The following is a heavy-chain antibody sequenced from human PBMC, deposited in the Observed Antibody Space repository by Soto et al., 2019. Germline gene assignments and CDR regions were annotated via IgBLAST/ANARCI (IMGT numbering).Heavy chain of an antibody. CDR1: GFTFSSYG. J-gene: IGHJ5*02. D-gene: IGHD2-15*01. Sequence: GGSLRLSCAASGFTFSSYGMHWVRQAPGKGLEWVAVISYDGSNKYYADSVKGRFTISRDNSKNTLYLQMNSLRAEDTAVYYCAKDSPPWCSGGSCQLNWFDPWGQGTLVTVSS. V-gene: IGHV3-30*18. CDR2: ISYDGSNK. CDR3: AKDSPPWCSGGSCQLNWFDP.